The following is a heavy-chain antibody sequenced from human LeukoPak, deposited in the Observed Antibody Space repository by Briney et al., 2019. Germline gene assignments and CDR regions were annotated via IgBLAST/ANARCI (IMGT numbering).Heavy chain of an antibody. V-gene: IGHV4-61*02. CDR2: IYTGGTT. CDR1: GGFITSGSYY. CDR3: ARGNLVRGYLDDFDI. Sequence: SSQTLSLTCSVSGGFITSGSYYWSWIRQPAGKGLEWIGRIYTGGTTNYNPSLQSRVTISVDTSKNQFSLKLSSVTAADTAVYYCARGNLVRGYLDDFDIWGQGTMVTVSS. D-gene: IGHD3-10*01. J-gene: IGHJ3*02.